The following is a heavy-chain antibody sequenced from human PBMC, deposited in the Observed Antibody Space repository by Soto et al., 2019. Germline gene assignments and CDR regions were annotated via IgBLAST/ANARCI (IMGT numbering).Heavy chain of an antibody. J-gene: IGHJ6*02. CDR2: ISGSGGST. D-gene: IGHD3-3*01. Sequence: PGGSLRLSCAASGFTFSSYAMSWVRQAPGKGLEWVSAISGSGGSTYYADSVKGRFTISRDNSKNTLYLQMNSLRAEDTAVYYCAKGDYDFWSGYQQYYYYYGMDVWGQGTTVTVSS. CDR3: AKGDYDFWSGYQQYYYYYGMDV. CDR1: GFTFSSYA. V-gene: IGHV3-23*01.